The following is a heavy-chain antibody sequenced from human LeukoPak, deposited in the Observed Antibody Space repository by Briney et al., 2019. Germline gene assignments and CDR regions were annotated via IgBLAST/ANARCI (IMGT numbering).Heavy chain of an antibody. CDR2: IKQDGSEK. CDR1: GFTLGTYW. V-gene: IGHV3-7*05. CDR3: ARAYSSPNWFDP. D-gene: IGHD6-13*01. J-gene: IGHJ5*02. Sequence: PGGSLRLSCAASGFTLGTYWMSWVRQAPGKGLEWVANIKQDGSEKYYVDSVKGRFTISRDNAKNSLYLQMNSLRAEDTAVYYCARAYSSPNWFDPWGQGTLVTVSS.